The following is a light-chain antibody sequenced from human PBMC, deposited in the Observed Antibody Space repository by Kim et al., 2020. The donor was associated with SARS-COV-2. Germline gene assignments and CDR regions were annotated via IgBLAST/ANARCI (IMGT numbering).Light chain of an antibody. Sequence: DIQMTQSPSTLSASVGDRVTITCRASQSISSWLAWYQQKPGKDPKLLIYDASSLESGVPSRFSGSGPGTEFTLTISSLQPDDFATYYCQQYNSYLYTFGQGTKLEI. CDR1: QSISSW. CDR3: QQYNSYLYT. V-gene: IGKV1-5*01. J-gene: IGKJ2*01. CDR2: DAS.